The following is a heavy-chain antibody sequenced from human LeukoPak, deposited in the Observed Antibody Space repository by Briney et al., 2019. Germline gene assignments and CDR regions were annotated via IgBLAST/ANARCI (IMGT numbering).Heavy chain of an antibody. CDR3: ARGRSWNYYY. J-gene: IGHJ4*02. CDR2: INHSGST. Sequence: TSETLSLTCAVYGGSFSGYYWSWIRQPPGKGLEWIGEINHSGSTNYNPSLKSRVTISVDTSKNQFPLKLSSVTAADTAVYYCARGRSWNYYYWGQGTLVTVSS. V-gene: IGHV4-34*01. CDR1: GGSFSGYY. D-gene: IGHD1-7*01.